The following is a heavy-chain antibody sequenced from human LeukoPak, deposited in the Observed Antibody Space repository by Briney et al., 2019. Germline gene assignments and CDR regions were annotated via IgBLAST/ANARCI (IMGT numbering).Heavy chain of an antibody. D-gene: IGHD6-6*01. CDR2: INHSGST. CDR3: ARKQYSSSPNWFDP. CDR1: GGSFSGYY. V-gene: IGHV4-34*01. Sequence: SETLSLTCAVYGGSFSGYYWSWLRQPPGKGLEWIGEINHSGSTNYNPSLKSRVTISVDTSKNQFSLKLSSVTAADTAVYYCARKQYSSSPNWFDPWGQGTLVTVSS. J-gene: IGHJ5*02.